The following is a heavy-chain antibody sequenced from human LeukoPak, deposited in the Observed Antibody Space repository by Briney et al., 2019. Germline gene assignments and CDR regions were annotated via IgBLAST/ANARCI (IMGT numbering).Heavy chain of an antibody. CDR3: AREMRNYYDSSGLDY. CDR1: GGSISSYY. V-gene: IGHV4-4*07. D-gene: IGHD3-22*01. CDR2: IYTSGST. Sequence: SETLSLTCTVTGGSISSYYWSWIRQPAGKGLEWIGRIYTSGSTNYNPSLKSRVTMSVDTSKNQFSLKLSSVTAADTAVYYCAREMRNYYDSSGLDYWGQGTLVTVSS. J-gene: IGHJ4*02.